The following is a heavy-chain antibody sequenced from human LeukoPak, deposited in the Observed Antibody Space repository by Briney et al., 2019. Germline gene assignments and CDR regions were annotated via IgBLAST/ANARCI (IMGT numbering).Heavy chain of an antibody. CDR1: GFTFSTYA. V-gene: IGHV3-48*01. Sequence: GGSLRLSCAASGFTFSTYAMNWVRQAPGKGLEWLSYISTSGDTLYYADSVKGRITISRDNAKNSLYLQVNSLRAEDTAVYYCARDRITSGWYFDLWGRGTLVTVSS. D-gene: IGHD1-1*01. CDR3: ARDRITSGWYFDL. J-gene: IGHJ2*01. CDR2: ISTSGDTL.